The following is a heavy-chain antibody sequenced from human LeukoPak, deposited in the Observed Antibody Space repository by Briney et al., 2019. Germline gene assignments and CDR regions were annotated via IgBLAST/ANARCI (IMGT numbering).Heavy chain of an antibody. CDR2: IYHSGST. CDR1: GGSISSGGYS. Sequence: PSETLSLTCAVSGGSISSGGYSWSWIRQPPGKGLEWIGYIYHSGSTYYNPSLKSRVTISVDRSKNQFSLKLSSVTAADTAVYYCARVGVSGVGELLQAFDYWGQGTLVTVSS. V-gene: IGHV4-30-2*01. J-gene: IGHJ4*02. D-gene: IGHD3-10*01. CDR3: ARVGVSGVGELLQAFDY.